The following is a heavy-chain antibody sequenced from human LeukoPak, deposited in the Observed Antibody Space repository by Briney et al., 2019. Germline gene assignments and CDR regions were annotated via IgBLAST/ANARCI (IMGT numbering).Heavy chain of an antibody. CDR3: AKGRSTFDI. V-gene: IGHV3-23*01. CDR2: ISSSGGRT. Sequence: GGTLRLSCEASGFTFSSYGMSWVRQAPGKGLEWVSVISSSGGRTDYADSVKGRFTISRDNSKNTLYLQMNSLRAEDTAVYYCAKGRSTFDIWGQGTMVTVSS. CDR1: GFTFSSYG. J-gene: IGHJ3*02.